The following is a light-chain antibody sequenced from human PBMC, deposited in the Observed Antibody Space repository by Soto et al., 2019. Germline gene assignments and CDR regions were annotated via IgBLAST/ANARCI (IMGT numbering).Light chain of an antibody. Sequence: DLQMTQSPSSLSASVGDRVTITCRASQGISSDLVWFQQRPGKAPNSLIYAASSLRSGVPSRFSGSGSGTDFTLTISSLQPEDFTTYYGQHYHTYPLTFGGGTKVEIK. CDR2: AAS. CDR1: QGISSD. J-gene: IGKJ4*01. CDR3: QHYHTYPLT. V-gene: IGKV1-16*01.